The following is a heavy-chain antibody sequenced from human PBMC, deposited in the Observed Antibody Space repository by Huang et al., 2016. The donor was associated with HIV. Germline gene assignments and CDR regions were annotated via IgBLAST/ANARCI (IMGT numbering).Heavy chain of an antibody. CDR3: ATGPRGSGSFN. D-gene: IGHD1-26*01. CDR2: ITPIYDKT. CDR1: GGTFSSSV. V-gene: IGHV1-69*01. Sequence: QVQLVQSGAEVKKPGSSVKVSCKASGGTFSSSVISWVRQAPGQGLELMGGITPIYDKTNYAQKFQGRVTIIADESTRTAYMEMSSLRPEDTATYYCATGPRGSGSFNWGQGTLVIVSS. J-gene: IGHJ4*02.